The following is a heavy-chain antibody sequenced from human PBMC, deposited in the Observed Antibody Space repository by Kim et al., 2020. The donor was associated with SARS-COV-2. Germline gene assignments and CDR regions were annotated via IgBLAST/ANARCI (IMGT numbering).Heavy chain of an antibody. D-gene: IGHD1-26*01. CDR1: GFTFSSYA. J-gene: IGHJ4*02. CDR2: ISGSGGST. CDR3: AKGPRVVGAPDRGFDY. V-gene: IGHV3-23*01. Sequence: GGSLRLSCAASGFTFSSYAMSWVRQAPGKGLEWVSAISGSGGSTYYADSVKGRFTISRDNSKNTLYLQMNSLRAEDTAVYYCAKGPRVVGAPDRGFDYWGQGTLVTVSS.